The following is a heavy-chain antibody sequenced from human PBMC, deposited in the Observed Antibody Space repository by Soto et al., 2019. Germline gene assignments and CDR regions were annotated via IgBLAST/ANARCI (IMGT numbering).Heavy chain of an antibody. CDR1: GGTISSYT. D-gene: IGHD5-18*01. CDR2: IIPILGIA. Sequence: SVKVSCKASGGTISSYTISWVQQAHEQGFEWMGRIIPILGIANYAQKFQGRVTITADKSTSTAYMELSSLRSEDTAVYYCARSNTAMVSTTYYFDYWGQGTLVTVSS. CDR3: ARSNTAMVSTTYYFDY. V-gene: IGHV1-69*02. J-gene: IGHJ4*02.